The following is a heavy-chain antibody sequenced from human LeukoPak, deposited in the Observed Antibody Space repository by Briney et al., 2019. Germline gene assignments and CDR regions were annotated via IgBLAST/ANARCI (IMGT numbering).Heavy chain of an antibody. CDR1: GGSFSGYY. CDR2: INHSGST. J-gene: IGHJ4*02. Sequence: PSETLSLTCAVYGGSFSGYYWSWIRQPPGKGLEWIGEINHSGSTNYNPSLKSRVTISVDTSKNQFSLKLSSVTAADTAVYYCARGYGYRGVIINALDYWGQGTLVTVSS. CDR3: ARGYGYRGVIINALDY. D-gene: IGHD3-10*01. V-gene: IGHV4-34*01.